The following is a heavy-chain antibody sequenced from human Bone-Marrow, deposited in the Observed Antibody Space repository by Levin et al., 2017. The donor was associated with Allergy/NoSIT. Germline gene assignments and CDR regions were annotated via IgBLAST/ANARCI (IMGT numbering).Heavy chain of an antibody. J-gene: IGHJ6*02. V-gene: IGHV3-30*01. Sequence: SCSASGFTFSHYGMHWVRQAPGKGLQWVATISRDGSRTYHSDSLRGRVSISRDNARNTVYLEMNGLRGDDSAVYFCARDDTDCSTTSCNYFYFYGTDVWGQGTTVRVS. CDR2: ISRDGSRT. D-gene: IGHD2-2*01. CDR1: GFTFSHYG. CDR3: ARDDTDCSTTSCNYFYFYGTDV.